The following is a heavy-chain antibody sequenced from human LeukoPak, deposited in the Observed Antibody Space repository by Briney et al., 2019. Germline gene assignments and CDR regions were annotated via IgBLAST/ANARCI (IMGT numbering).Heavy chain of an antibody. CDR1: GYTFTGYY. CDR2: INPNSGGT. Sequence: ASVKVSCKASGYTFTGYYMHGVGQAPGQGLEWMGWINPNSGGTNYAQKFQGRVTMTRDTSISTAYMELSRLRSDDTAVYYCARDPVVDCGGVCYPFDYGGQGTLVTVSS. V-gene: IGHV1-2*02. J-gene: IGHJ4*02. D-gene: IGHD2-21*02. CDR3: ARDPVVDCGGVCYPFDY.